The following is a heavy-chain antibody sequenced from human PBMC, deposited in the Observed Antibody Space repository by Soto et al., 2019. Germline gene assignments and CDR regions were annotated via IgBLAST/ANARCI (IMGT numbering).Heavy chain of an antibody. V-gene: IGHV4-39*02. CDR3: AREVVVAATKSGYWFDP. J-gene: IGHJ5*02. CDR1: GGSISSSSYY. CDR2: IYYSGST. Sequence: PSETLSLTCTVSGGSISSSSYYWGWIRQPPXKGLEWIGSIYYSGSTYYNPSLKSRVTISVDTSKNQFSLKLSSVTAADTAVYYCAREVVVAATKSGYWFDPWGQGTLVTVSS. D-gene: IGHD2-15*01.